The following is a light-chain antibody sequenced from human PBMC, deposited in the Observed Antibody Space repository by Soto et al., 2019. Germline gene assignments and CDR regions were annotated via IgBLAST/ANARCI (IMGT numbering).Light chain of an antibody. CDR3: SSHTTYSTRI. CDR2: EVT. V-gene: IGLV2-14*01. J-gene: IGLJ1*01. CDR1: SSDVGGYNF. Sequence: QSVLTQPASVSGSPGQSIAISCTGTSSDVGGYNFVSWYQQHPGEAPKLIIHEVTNRPSGVSDRFSGSKSGNTASLTISGLQADDEADYYCSSHTTYSTRIFGTGTRSPS.